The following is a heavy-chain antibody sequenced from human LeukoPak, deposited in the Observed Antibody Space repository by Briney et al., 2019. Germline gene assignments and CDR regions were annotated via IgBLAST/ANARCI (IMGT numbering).Heavy chain of an antibody. J-gene: IGHJ6*02. CDR1: GFTFSNCG. V-gene: IGHV3-23*01. CDR3: AKGPYGLGIYYGMDV. CDR2: IGGDGTT. D-gene: IGHD3-10*01. Sequence: GGSLRLSCATSGFTFSNCGMSWVRQAPGKGLQWLSVIGGDGTTYYADSVKGRFTVSRDNSENTLYLQMNSLRAEDTAVYYCAKGPYGLGIYYGMDVWGQGTTVTVSS.